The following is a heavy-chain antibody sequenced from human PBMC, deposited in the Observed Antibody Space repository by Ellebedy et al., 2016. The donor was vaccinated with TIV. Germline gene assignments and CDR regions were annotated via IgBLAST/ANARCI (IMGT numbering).Heavy chain of an antibody. D-gene: IGHD3-10*01. CDR3: ARETFNDVDLDLWGLFDI. Sequence: GESLKISCAASGLTVSSNYMSWVRQVSGKGLEWVSVMFIDSTTYYADSVKDRFIISRDKSKNTLYLQMNSLRAEDTAVYYCARETFNDVDLDLWGLFDIWGQGTMVTVSS. J-gene: IGHJ3*02. CDR2: MFIDSTT. CDR1: GLTVSSNY. V-gene: IGHV3-66*01.